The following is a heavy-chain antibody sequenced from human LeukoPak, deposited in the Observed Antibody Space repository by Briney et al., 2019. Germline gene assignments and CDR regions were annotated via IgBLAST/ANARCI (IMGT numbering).Heavy chain of an antibody. CDR1: GGSISSYY. CDR2: IYYSGST. D-gene: IGHD6-19*01. Sequence: PSETLSLTCTVSGGSISSYYWSWIRQPPGKGLEWIGYIYYSGSTNYNPSLKSRVTISVDTSRNQFSLKLSSVTAADTAVYYCARSRWLVQDFDYWGQGTLVTVSS. CDR3: ARSRWLVQDFDY. V-gene: IGHV4-59*01. J-gene: IGHJ4*02.